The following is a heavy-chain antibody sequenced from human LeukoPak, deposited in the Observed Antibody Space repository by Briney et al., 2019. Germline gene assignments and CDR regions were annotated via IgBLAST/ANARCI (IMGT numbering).Heavy chain of an antibody. CDR1: GGSISSSSCY. CDR3: ARHSTIVTERWFDP. CDR2: IYYSGST. V-gene: IGHV4-39*01. Sequence: SETLSLTCPVSGGSISSSSCYWGWIRQPPGTGLEWIGSIYYSGSTYYNPSLKSRVTISVDTSNNQFSLKLSSVTAADTAMYYCARHSTIVTERWFDPWGQGTLVTVSS. D-gene: IGHD2-21*01. J-gene: IGHJ5*02.